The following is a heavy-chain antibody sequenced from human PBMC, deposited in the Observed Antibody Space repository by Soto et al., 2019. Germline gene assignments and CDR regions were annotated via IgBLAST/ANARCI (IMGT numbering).Heavy chain of an antibody. D-gene: IGHD3-3*01. V-gene: IGHV1-46*01. CDR3: AKTKGYDFWSGSNPYYYYGMDV. J-gene: IGHJ6*02. CDR1: GYTFTKFH. Sequence: ASVKVSCKASGYTFTKFHIHWVRQAPGQGLEWMGMIDPSGGVTRDAQRFQGRITMTSDTSTSSVYMELRGLTSEDTAVYYCAKTKGYDFWSGSNPYYYYGMDVWGQGTTVPVSS. CDR2: IDPSGGVT.